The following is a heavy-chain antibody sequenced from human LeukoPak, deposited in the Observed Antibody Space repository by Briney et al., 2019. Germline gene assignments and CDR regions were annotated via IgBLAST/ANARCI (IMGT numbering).Heavy chain of an antibody. CDR3: ASSTQISKYADY. CDR1: GFTFSSSW. CDR2: INSDGSIT. V-gene: IGHV3-74*01. J-gene: IGHJ4*02. Sequence: GGSLRLSCAASGFTFSSSWMHWVRQAPGKGLVWVSRINSDGSITTYADSVRGRFTISRDDAKSTLYLQMNSLRAEDTAVYYCASSTQISKYADYWGQGALVTVSS. D-gene: IGHD2-2*01.